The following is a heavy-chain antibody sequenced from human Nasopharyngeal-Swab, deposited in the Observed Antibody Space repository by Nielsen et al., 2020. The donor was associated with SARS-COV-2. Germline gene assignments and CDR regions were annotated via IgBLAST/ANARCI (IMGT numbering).Heavy chain of an antibody. Sequence: GESLKLSCAASGFAFNIYTMNWVRQAPGRGLEWVSAISSSGDYIYYAASVKGRFTISRDNAKNSLYLQMNTLRAEDTATYYCAKPPTYYYGSGSPPLHYWGRGTLVTVS. D-gene: IGHD3-10*01. CDR2: ISSSGDYI. V-gene: IGHV3-21*04. J-gene: IGHJ4*02. CDR3: AKPPTYYYGSGSPPLHY. CDR1: GFAFNIYT.